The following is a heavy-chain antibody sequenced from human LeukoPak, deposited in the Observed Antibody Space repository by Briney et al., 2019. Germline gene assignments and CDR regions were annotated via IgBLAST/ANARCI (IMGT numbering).Heavy chain of an antibody. CDR2: ISYDGSNK. J-gene: IGHJ4*02. Sequence: GGSLRLSCAASGFTFSTYAMHWVRQAPGKGLEWVAVISYDGSNKNYADSVKGRLTISRDNSKNTLYLQMNSLRAEDTAVYYCAKSRSYYYDSSGYYAVDYWGQGTLVTVSS. CDR3: AKSRSYYYDSSGYYAVDY. D-gene: IGHD3-22*01. V-gene: IGHV3-30*04. CDR1: GFTFSTYA.